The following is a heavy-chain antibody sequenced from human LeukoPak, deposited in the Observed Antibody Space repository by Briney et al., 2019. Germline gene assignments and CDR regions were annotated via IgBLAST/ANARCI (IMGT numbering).Heavy chain of an antibody. Sequence: GGSLRLSCAASGFTFSSYSMNWVRQAPGKGLEWVANIKQDGNEKYYADSVKGRFTISRDNGKNSLDLQMNSLRADDTAVYYCARDTLGEGEDANYAVYYFDYWGQGTVVTVSS. D-gene: IGHD4/OR15-4a*01. J-gene: IGHJ4*02. CDR1: GFTFSSYS. V-gene: IGHV3-7*01. CDR3: ARDTLGEGEDANYAVYYFDY. CDR2: IKQDGNEK.